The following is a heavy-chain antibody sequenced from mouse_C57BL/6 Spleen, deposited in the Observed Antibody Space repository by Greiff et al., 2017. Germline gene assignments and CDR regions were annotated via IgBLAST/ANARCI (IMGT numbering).Heavy chain of an antibody. J-gene: IGHJ4*01. V-gene: IGHV12-3*01. CDR1: GFPITSGYS. D-gene: IGHD3-2*02. CDR2: ITHSGET. Sequence: ESGPGLVKPSQSLFLTCSITGFPITSGYSWIWIRQSPGKPLAWMGYITHSGETFYNPSLHTPISITRETAKTQVFLQVNTVTTEDTAMYYCAGDSSGYYAMDYWGQGTAVPVSS. CDR3: AGDSSGYYAMDY.